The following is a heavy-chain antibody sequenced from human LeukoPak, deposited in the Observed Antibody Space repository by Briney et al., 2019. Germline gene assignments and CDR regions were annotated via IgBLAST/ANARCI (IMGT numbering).Heavy chain of an antibody. CDR1: GYTFTYRY. D-gene: IGHD1-1*01. CDR2: ITPFNGNT. J-gene: IGHJ4*02. V-gene: IGHV1-45*02. Sequence: SVKVSCTASGYTFTYRYLHWVRQAPGQALEWMGWITPFNGNTNYAQKFQDRVTITRDRSMSTAYMELSSLRSEDTAMYYCARSTGTSSPLDYWGQGTLVTVSS. CDR3: ARSTGTSSPLDY.